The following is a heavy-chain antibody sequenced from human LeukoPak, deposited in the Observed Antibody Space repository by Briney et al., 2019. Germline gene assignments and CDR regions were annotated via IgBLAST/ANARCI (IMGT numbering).Heavy chain of an antibody. V-gene: IGHV3-74*01. Sequence: QPGGSLRLSCAASGFTFSSYWMHWVRQAPGKGLVWVSRINSDGSSTSYADSVKGRFTISRDNAKNTLYLQMNSLRAEDTAVYYWARARSSGLDFSYWGQGTLVTVSS. CDR3: ARARSSGLDFSY. CDR2: INSDGSST. D-gene: IGHD6-19*01. CDR1: GFTFSSYW. J-gene: IGHJ4*02.